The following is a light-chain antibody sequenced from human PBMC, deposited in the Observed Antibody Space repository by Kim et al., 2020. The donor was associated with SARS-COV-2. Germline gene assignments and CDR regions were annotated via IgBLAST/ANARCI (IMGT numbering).Light chain of an antibody. CDR3: QQYYSTPKT. Sequence: DIVMTQSPDSLAVSLGERATINCKSSQSALYSSNNKNYLAWYQQKPGQPPKLLIYWASTRESGVPDRFSGSGSGTDFTLTISSLQAEDVAVDYCQQYYSTPKTFGQGTKVEIK. V-gene: IGKV4-1*01. CDR1: QSALYSSNNKNY. J-gene: IGKJ1*01. CDR2: WAS.